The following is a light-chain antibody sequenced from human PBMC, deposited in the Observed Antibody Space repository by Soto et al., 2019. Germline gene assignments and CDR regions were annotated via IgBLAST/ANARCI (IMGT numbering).Light chain of an antibody. J-gene: IGKJ1*01. CDR3: QQYNSYFQT. CDR2: EAS. Sequence: DLQMIQSPSSLSASVGDRVTITCRASQSISTSINWYQQKPGKAPKLLIYEASSLESGVPSRFSGSGSGTGFTLTISSLQPEDFATYYCQQYNSYFQTFGQGTKVDIK. V-gene: IGKV1-39*01. CDR1: QSISTS.